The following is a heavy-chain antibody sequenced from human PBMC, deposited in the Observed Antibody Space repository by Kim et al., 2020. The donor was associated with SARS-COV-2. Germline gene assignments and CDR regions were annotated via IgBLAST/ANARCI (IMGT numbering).Heavy chain of an antibody. J-gene: IGHJ4*02. CDR2: ISYDGSNK. Sequence: GGSLRLSCVASGFTFSSYAMHWVRQAPGKGLEWVAVISYDGSNKYYADSVKGRFTISRDNSKNTLYLQMNSLRAEDTAVYYCARHSSSWYVDYWGQGTLVTVSS. D-gene: IGHD6-13*01. CDR1: GFTFSSYA. CDR3: ARHSSSWYVDY. V-gene: IGHV3-30*04.